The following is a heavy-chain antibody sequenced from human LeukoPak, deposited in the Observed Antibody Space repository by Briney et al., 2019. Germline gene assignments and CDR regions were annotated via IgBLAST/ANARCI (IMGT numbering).Heavy chain of an antibody. V-gene: IGHV1-8*02. CDR3: ARGRESNYYNSGIYNS. Sequence: GASVKVSCKASGYTFTSYGINWVRQATGQGLEWMGWMNPNRGNTGYAQKFQGRVTMTRNTSISTAYMELSSLRSEDTAVYYCARGRESNYYNSGIYNSWGQGTLVTVSS. CDR1: GYTFTSYG. CDR2: MNPNRGNT. D-gene: IGHD3-10*01. J-gene: IGHJ5*02.